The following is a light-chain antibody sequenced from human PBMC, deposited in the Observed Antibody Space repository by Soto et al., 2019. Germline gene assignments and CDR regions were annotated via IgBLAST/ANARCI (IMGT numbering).Light chain of an antibody. V-gene: IGLV2-14*01. CDR2: EVS. Sequence: QSVLTQPASVSGSPGQSITISCTGTSSDVGGYEFVSWYQQHPGKAPKLMIYEVSNRPSGVSNRFSGSKSGNTASLTISGLQAEDEAEYFCSSFADGFNVVFGGGTKLTVL. CDR3: SSFADGFNVV. CDR1: SSDVGGYEF. J-gene: IGLJ2*01.